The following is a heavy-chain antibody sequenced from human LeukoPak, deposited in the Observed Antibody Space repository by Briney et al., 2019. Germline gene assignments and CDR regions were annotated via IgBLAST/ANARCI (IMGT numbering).Heavy chain of an antibody. CDR3: ARGYDFWSGYPQHFDS. CDR2: ISSGSSYK. J-gene: IGHJ4*02. Sequence: GGSLRLSCAASGFTFSSYSMNWVRQAPGKGMEWVSSISSGSSYKYYADSVKGRFTVSRHNAKNSLYLEMNSLRAEDTAVYYCARGYDFWSGYPQHFDSWGQGTLVAVSS. D-gene: IGHD3-3*01. V-gene: IGHV3-21*01. CDR1: GFTFSSYS.